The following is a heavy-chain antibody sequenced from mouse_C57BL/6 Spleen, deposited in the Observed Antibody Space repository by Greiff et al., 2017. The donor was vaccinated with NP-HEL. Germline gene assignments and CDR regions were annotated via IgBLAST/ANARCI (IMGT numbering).Heavy chain of an antibody. D-gene: IGHD2-2*01. CDR1: GYTFTSYW. J-gene: IGHJ2*01. V-gene: IGHV1-61*01. CDR3: ARESTYGYDPFDY. Sequence: QVQLKQPGAELVRPGSSVKLSCKASGYTFTSYWMDWVKQRPGQGLEWIGNIYPSDSETHYNQKFKDKATLTVDKSSSTAYMQLSSLTSEDSAVYYCARESTYGYDPFDYWGQGTTLTVSS. CDR2: IYPSDSET.